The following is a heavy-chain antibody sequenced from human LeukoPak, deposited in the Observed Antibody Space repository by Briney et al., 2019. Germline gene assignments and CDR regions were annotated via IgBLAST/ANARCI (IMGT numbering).Heavy chain of an antibody. CDR3: ARALAAAGSWFDP. CDR1: GGSISSYY. V-gene: IGHV4-59*01. D-gene: IGHD6-13*01. CDR2: IYYSGST. J-gene: IGHJ5*02. Sequence: PSETLSLTCTVSGGSISSYYWSWIRQPPGKGLEWIGYIYYSGSTNYNPSLESRVTISVDTSKNQFSLKLSSVTAADTAVYYCARALAAAGSWFDPWGQGTLVTVSS.